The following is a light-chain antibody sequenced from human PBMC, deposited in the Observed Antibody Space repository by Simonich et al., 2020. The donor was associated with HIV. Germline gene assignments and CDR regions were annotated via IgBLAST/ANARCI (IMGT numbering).Light chain of an antibody. CDR1: VLAKKY. Sequence: SYELTQPSSVSVSPGQTARITCSGDVLAKKYVRWFQQKPGQAPVLVIYKDSERPSGIPERFSGSSSGTTVTLTISGLQAEDEADFYCSSYTSSSTWVFGGGTKVTVL. J-gene: IGLJ3*02. V-gene: IGLV3-27*01. CDR3: SSYTSSSTWV. CDR2: KDS.